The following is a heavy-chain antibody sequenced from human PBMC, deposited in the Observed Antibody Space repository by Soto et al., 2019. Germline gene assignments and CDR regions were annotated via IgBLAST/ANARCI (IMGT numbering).Heavy chain of an antibody. J-gene: IGHJ5*02. CDR2: MNPSTGNT. V-gene: IGHV1-8*01. CDR1: GYTFTSYD. CDR3: ARGRIIVADGFDP. D-gene: IGHD6-19*01. Sequence: GASVKVSCKASGYTFTSYDIIWVRQATGQGLEWMGWMNPSTGNTDSAEKFQGRLTMTRNTSISTVYMELSSLSFEDTAVYYCARGRIIVADGFDPWGQGTLVTVSA.